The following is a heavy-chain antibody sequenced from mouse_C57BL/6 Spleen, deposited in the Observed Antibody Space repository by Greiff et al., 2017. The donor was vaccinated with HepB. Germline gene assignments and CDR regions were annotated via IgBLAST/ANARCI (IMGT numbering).Heavy chain of an antibody. V-gene: IGHV1-72*01. CDR2: IDPNSGGT. CDR1: GYTFTSYW. J-gene: IGHJ2*01. D-gene: IGHD4-1*01. Sequence: QVQLKQPGAELVKPGASVKLSCKASGYTFTSYWMHWVKQRPGRGLEWIGRIDPNSGGTKYNEKFKSKATLTVDKPSSTAYMQLSSLTSEDSAVYYCARSDWERGVFDYWGQGTTLTVSS. CDR3: ARSDWERGVFDY.